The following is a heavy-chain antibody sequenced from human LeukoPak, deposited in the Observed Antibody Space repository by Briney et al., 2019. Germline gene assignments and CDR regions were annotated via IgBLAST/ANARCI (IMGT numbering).Heavy chain of an antibody. V-gene: IGHV4-59*11. J-gene: IGHJ6*02. CDR1: GGSISSHY. Sequence: KPSETLSLTCTVSGGSISSHYLSWVRQPSGKGLEWVGYNYYSGSTNYNPSLKSRVPISADSSKSQFSLKLSSVTAADTAVYYGARVGYYYYGMDVWGQGTTVTVSS. CDR3: ARVGYYYYGMDV. CDR2: NYYSGST.